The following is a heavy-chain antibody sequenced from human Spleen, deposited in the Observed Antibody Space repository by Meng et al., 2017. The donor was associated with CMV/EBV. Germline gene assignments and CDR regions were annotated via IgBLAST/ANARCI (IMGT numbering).Heavy chain of an antibody. CDR2: IRSKTNRYAT. Sequence: CAASGFTLSGSAIHWVRPASGRGLEWVGRIRSKTNRYATAFAASVKGRFTISRDDSKNTAYLQMDSLKIEDTAVYYCTTRDPSAFDIWGQGTMVTVSS. V-gene: IGHV3-73*01. CDR3: TTRDPSAFDI. J-gene: IGHJ3*02. CDR1: GFTLSGSA.